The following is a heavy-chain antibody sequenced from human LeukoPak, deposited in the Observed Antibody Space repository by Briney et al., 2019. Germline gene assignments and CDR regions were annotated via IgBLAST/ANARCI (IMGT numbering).Heavy chain of an antibody. Sequence: ASVKVSCKASGGTLSSYAISWVRKAPGQGLEGMGRIIPILGIANYAQKFQGRVTITADKSTSTAYMELSSLRSEDTAVYYCAREGWDDSSGYPLFDYWGQGTLVTVSS. D-gene: IGHD3-22*01. J-gene: IGHJ4*02. V-gene: IGHV1-69*04. CDR2: IIPILGIA. CDR3: AREGWDDSSGYPLFDY. CDR1: GGTLSSYA.